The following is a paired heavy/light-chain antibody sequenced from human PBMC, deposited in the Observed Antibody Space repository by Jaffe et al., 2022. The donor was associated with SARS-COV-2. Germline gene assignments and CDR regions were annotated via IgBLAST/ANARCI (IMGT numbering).Light chain of an antibody. CDR2: DVT. V-gene: IGLV2-14*01. CDR1: SRDVGGYNF. J-gene: IGLJ3*02. Sequence: QSALTQPASVSGSPGQSITISCTGTSRDVGGYNFVSWYQQHPGKAPKLMIYDVTNRPSGVSNRFSGSKSGNTASLTISGLQVEDEADYYCSSYTSSFTLVFGGGTKVTVL. CDR3: SSYTSSFTLV.
Heavy chain of an antibody. CDR1: GYSMTSDSY. V-gene: IGHV4-38-2*02. CDR2: IHHGGST. J-gene: IGHJ5*02. Sequence: QVQLQESGPGLVKPSETLSLTCIVSGYSMTSDSYGGWIRQPPGKGPEWIGSIHHGGSTYNNPSLKSRVTISLDTSKNQFSLKLNSVTAADTAVYYCAKGGSNQGIKWFDPWGQGILVTVSS. D-gene: IGHD3-16*02. CDR3: AKGGSNQGIKWFDP.